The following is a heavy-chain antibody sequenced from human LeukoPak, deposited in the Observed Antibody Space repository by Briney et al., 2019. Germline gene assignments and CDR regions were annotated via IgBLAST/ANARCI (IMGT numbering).Heavy chain of an antibody. CDR2: INAGNGNT. CDR1: GYTFTSYA. V-gene: IGHV1-3*01. J-gene: IGHJ4*02. D-gene: IGHD6-19*01. CDR3: ARDLYQAGISSGWTPFDY. Sequence: ASVKVSCKASGYTFTSYAMHWVRQAPGQRLEWMGWINAGNGNTKYSQKFQGRVTITRDTSASTAYMELSSLRPEDTAVYYCARDLYQAGISSGWTPFDYWGQGTLVTVSS.